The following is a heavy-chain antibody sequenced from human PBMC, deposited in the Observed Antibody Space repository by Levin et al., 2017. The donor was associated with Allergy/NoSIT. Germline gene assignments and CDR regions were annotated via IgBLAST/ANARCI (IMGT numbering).Heavy chain of an antibody. CDR3: AKDGLVGATTHYYFDY. V-gene: IGHV3-30*18. D-gene: IGHD1-26*01. Sequence: GESLKISCAASGFTFSSYGMHWVRQAPGKGLEWVAVISYDGSNKYYADSVKGRFTISRDNSKNTLYLQMNSLRAEDTAVYYCAKDGLVGATTHYYFDYWGQGTLVTVSS. CDR2: ISYDGSNK. CDR1: GFTFSSYG. J-gene: IGHJ4*02.